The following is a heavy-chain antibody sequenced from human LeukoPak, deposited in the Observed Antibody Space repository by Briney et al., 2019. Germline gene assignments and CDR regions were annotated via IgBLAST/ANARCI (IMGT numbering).Heavy chain of an antibody. CDR3: ARVGSYCFDY. D-gene: IGHD3-10*01. Sequence: SDTLSLTCTVSGGSISSYYWSWIRQPPGKGLEWIGYRDYSGSTNYNPSLKSRVTMSVDTSKHQFSLKLSSVTAADTAVYYCARVGSYCFDYWGQGTLVTVSS. V-gene: IGHV4-59*07. CDR1: GGSISSYY. J-gene: IGHJ4*02. CDR2: RDYSGST.